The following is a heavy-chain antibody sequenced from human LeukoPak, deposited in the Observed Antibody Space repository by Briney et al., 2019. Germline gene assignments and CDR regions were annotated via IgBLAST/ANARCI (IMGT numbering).Heavy chain of an antibody. CDR1: GYTFTGYY. D-gene: IGHD6-19*01. J-gene: IGHJ4*02. Sequence: GASVKVSCKASGYTFTGYYMHWVRQAPGQGLEWMGWINPNSGGTNYAQKFQGRVTMTRDTSISTAYMELSRLRSDDTAVYYCARESGGGSGWYDYWGQGTLVTVSS. CDR3: ARESGGGSGWYDY. V-gene: IGHV1-2*02. CDR2: INPNSGGT.